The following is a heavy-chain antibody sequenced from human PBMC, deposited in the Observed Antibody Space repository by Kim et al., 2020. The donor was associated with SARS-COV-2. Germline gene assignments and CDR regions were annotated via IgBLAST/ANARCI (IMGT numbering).Heavy chain of an antibody. CDR1: GGSISSSNW. J-gene: IGHJ3*02. CDR2: IYHSGST. CDR3: ARVRRLPRTSIAAAAEAFDI. Sequence: SETLSLTCAVSGGSISSSNWWSWVRQPPGKGLEWIGEIYHSGSTNYNPSLKSRVTISVDKSKNQFSLKLSSVTAADTAVYYCARVRRLPRTSIAAAAEAFDIWGQGTMVTVSS. D-gene: IGHD6-13*01. V-gene: IGHV4-4*02.